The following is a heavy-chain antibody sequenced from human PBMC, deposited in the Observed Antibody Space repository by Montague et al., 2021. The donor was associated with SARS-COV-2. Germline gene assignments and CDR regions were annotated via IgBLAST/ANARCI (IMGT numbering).Heavy chain of an antibody. V-gene: IGHV3-48*02. Sequence: SRRLSCAASGFRLSSYSMNWVRQAPGKGLEWVSYFSGSSTKMNFADSVKGRFTISRDIAKNSLYLQMDSLTDEDTAVYYCARDAGYNWNTEAYALDMWGQGTMVVVSS. D-gene: IGHD1/OR15-1a*01. CDR2: FSGSSTKM. CDR3: ARDAGYNWNTEAYALDM. J-gene: IGHJ3*02. CDR1: GFRLSSYS.